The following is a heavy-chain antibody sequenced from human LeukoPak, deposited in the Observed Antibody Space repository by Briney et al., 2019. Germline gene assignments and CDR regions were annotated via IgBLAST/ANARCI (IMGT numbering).Heavy chain of an antibody. J-gene: IGHJ4*02. CDR3: ARGGLNYYDSSGYYFDY. D-gene: IGHD3-22*01. Sequence: ASVKVSCEASGYTFTSYYMHWVRQAPGQGLEWMGIINPSGGSTSYAQKFQGRVTMTRDMSTSTVYMELSSLRSEDTAVYYCARGGLNYYDSSGYYFDYWGQGTLVTVSS. V-gene: IGHV1-46*01. CDR2: INPSGGST. CDR1: GYTFTSYY.